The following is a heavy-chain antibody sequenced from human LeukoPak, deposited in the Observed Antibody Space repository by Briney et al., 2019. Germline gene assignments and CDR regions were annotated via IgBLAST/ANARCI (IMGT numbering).Heavy chain of an antibody. D-gene: IGHD3-9*01. Sequence: GGSLRLSCAASGFTFSSYGMHWVRQAPGKGLEWVAFIRYDGSNKYYADSVKGRFTISRDNSKNTLYLQMNSLRAEDTAVYYCAKDGSRYFDWLLYYFDYWGQGTLVTVSS. J-gene: IGHJ4*02. CDR2: IRYDGSNK. V-gene: IGHV3-30*02. CDR1: GFTFSSYG. CDR3: AKDGSRYFDWLLYYFDY.